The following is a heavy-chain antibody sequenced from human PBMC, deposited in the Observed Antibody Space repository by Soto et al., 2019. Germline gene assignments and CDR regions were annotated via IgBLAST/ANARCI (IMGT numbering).Heavy chain of an antibody. CDR1: GGPFSNDI. J-gene: IGHJ4*02. D-gene: IGHD5-12*01. CDR2: IIPLLSTS. V-gene: IGHV1-69*08. CDR3: ARDSPIGSTFSGYDAIDY. Sequence: QVQLEQSGAEVKKPGSSVRVSCKASGGPFSNDIITWVRQAPGQGLEWMGRIIPLLSTSTYAQNFQGRLTITADRSTGTAYMDLKNLTSADTAVNYCARDSPIGSTFSGYDAIDYWGQGTRITVSS.